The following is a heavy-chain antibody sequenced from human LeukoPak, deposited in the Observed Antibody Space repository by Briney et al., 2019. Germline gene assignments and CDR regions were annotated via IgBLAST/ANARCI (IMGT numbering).Heavy chain of an antibody. V-gene: IGHV4-30-2*01. J-gene: IGHJ5*02. CDR3: ARGRYQLQHNWFDP. CDR2: IYHSGST. Sequence: SQTLSLTCAVSGGSISSGGYSWSWIRQPPGKGLEWIEYIYHSGSTYYNPSLKSRVTISVDRSKNQFSLKLSSVTAADTAVYYCARGRYQLQHNWFDPWGQGTLVTVSS. D-gene: IGHD2-2*01. CDR1: GGSISSGGYS.